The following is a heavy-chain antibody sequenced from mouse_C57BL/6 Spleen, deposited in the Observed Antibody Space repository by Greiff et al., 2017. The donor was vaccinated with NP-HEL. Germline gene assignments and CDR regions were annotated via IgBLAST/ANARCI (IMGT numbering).Heavy chain of an antibody. V-gene: IGHV1-19*01. CDR2: INPYNGGT. J-gene: IGHJ4*01. CDR1: GYTFTDYY. CDR3: ARGSSVFAMDY. Sequence: VQLQQSGPVLVKPGASVKMSCKASGYTFTDYYMNWVQQSHGKSLEWIGVINPYNGGTSYNQKFKGKATLTVDKSSSTAYMELNSLTSEDSAVYYCARGSSVFAMDYWGQGTSVTVSS. D-gene: IGHD3-2*02.